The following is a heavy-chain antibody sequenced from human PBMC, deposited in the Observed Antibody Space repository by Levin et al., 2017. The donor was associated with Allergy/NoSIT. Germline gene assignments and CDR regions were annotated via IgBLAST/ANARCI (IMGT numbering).Heavy chain of an antibody. V-gene: IGHV3-9*01. D-gene: IGHD6-19*01. CDR2: ISWNSGSI. J-gene: IGHJ6*03. Sequence: SLKISCAASGFTFDDYAMHWVRQAPGKGLEWVSGISWNSGSIGYADSVKGRLTISRDNAKNSLYLQMNSLRAEDTALYYCAKPAVAGHYYYYYYMDVWGKGTTVTVSS. CDR1: GFTFDDYA. CDR3: AKPAVAGHYYYYYYMDV.